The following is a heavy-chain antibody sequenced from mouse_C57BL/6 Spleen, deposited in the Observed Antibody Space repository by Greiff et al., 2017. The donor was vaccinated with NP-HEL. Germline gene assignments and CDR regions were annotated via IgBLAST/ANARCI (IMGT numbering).Heavy chain of an antibody. CDR1: GFTFSDYG. V-gene: IGHV5-17*01. CDR3: ARLQSGFYAMDY. Sequence: EVKLMESGGGLVKPGGSLKLSCAASGFTFSDYGMHWVRQAPEKGLEWVAYISSGSSTIYYADTVKGRFTISRDNAKNTLFLQMTSLRSEDTAMYYCARLQSGFYAMDYWGQGTSVTVSS. D-gene: IGHD4-1*01. J-gene: IGHJ4*01. CDR2: ISSGSSTI.